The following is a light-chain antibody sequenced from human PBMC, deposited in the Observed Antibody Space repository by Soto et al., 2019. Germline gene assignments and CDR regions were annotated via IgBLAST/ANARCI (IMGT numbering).Light chain of an antibody. CDR3: SSYTSSSTYV. J-gene: IGLJ1*01. CDR1: SSDVGGSNY. CDR2: DVS. Sequence: QSAVTQPASVSGSPGLSITISCTGTSSDVGGSNYVSWYQQHPGKAPKLIISDVSYRPSGVSNRFSGSKSGNTASLTISGLQVEDEADYYCSSYTSSSTYVFGTGTKLTVL. V-gene: IGLV2-14*01.